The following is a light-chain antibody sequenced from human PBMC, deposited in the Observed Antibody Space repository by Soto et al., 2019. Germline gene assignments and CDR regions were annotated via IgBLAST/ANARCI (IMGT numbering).Light chain of an antibody. CDR3: QQFDKTPFT. Sequence: DIQMTQSPYSLSASVGDRVTITCQASQDISNYLNWYQQKPRTAPRLLIHDASNLETGVPSRFSGSGSGTDFSFTISSLQPEDFAIYYCQQFDKTPFTFGPGTKL. V-gene: IGKV1-33*01. J-gene: IGKJ3*01. CDR1: QDISNY. CDR2: DAS.